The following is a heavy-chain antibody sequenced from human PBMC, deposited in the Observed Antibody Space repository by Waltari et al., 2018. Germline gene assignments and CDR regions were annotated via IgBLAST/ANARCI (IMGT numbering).Heavy chain of an antibody. Sequence: WSWIRQPPGKGLEWIGEINHSGSTNYNPSLKSRVTISVDTSKNQFSLKLSSVTAADTAVYYCARSSSSWYRNWFDPWGQGTLVTVSS. V-gene: IGHV4-34*01. D-gene: IGHD6-13*01. CDR2: INHSGST. J-gene: IGHJ5*02. CDR3: ARSSSSWYRNWFDP.